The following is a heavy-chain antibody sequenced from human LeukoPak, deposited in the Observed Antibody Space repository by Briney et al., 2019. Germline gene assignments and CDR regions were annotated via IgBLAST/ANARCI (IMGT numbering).Heavy chain of an antibody. Sequence: ASVKVSCKASGGTFSRCALSWVRQAPGQGLEWMGGIIPIFGTANYAQKFQGRVTITADESTSTAYMELSSLRSEDTAVYYCASPKPWIQLPGYYGMDVWGQGTTVTVSS. CDR2: IIPIFGTA. V-gene: IGHV1-69*13. D-gene: IGHD5-18*01. J-gene: IGHJ6*02. CDR3: ASPKPWIQLPGYYGMDV. CDR1: GGTFSRCA.